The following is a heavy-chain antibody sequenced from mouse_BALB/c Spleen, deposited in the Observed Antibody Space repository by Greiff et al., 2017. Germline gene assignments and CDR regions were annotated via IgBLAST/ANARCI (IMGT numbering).Heavy chain of an antibody. CDR3: ASRIYYDYDAWFAY. Sequence: EVKLVESGPGLVKPSQSLSLTCTVTGYSITSDYAWNWIRQFPGNKLEWMGYISYSGSTSYNPSLKSRISITRDTSKNQFFLQLNSVTTEDTATYYCASRIYYDYDAWFAYWGQGTLVTVSA. CDR1: GYSITSDYA. CDR2: ISYSGST. V-gene: IGHV3-2*02. J-gene: IGHJ3*01. D-gene: IGHD2-4*01.